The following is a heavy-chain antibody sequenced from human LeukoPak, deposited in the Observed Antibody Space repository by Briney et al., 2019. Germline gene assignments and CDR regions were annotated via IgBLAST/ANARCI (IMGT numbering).Heavy chain of an antibody. V-gene: IGHV4-59*01. CDR2: IYYSGST. CDR1: GGSISTYY. D-gene: IGHD2-2*01. CDR3: ARYATSSGYFDY. J-gene: IGHJ4*02. Sequence: SETLSLTCAVSGGSISTYYWSWIRQPPGKGPEWIGYIYYSGSTNYNPSLKSRITISVDTSKNQFSLMLSSVTTADTAMYYCARYATSSGYFDYWGQGTLVTVSS.